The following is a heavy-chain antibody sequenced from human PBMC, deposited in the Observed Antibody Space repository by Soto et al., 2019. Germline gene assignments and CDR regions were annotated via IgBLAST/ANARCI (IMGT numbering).Heavy chain of an antibody. CDR2: ISAYNGNT. CDR3: ARDQVGPSPLGY. CDR1: GYTFTNYG. J-gene: IGHJ4*02. D-gene: IGHD1-26*01. V-gene: IGHV1-18*01. Sequence: QVQLVQSGAEVKKPGASVKVSCKASGYTFTNYGISWVRQAPGQGLEWMGWISAYNGNTKYAQKFQDRVTMTTDTSPSTAYMELRSLRSDDTAVYYCARDQVGPSPLGYWGQGTLVTVSS.